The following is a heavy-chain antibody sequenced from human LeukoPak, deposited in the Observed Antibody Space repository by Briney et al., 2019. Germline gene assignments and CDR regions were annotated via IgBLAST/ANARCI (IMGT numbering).Heavy chain of an antibody. CDR3: ASSPPTGTTWYFDL. CDR2: ISSNGGST. CDR1: GFTFSSYA. Sequence: PGRSLRLSCAASGFTFSSYAMHWVRQAPGQGLEYVSAISSNGGSTYYANSVKGRFTISRDNSKNTLYLQMGSLRIEDMGVFYCASSPPTGTTWYFDLWGRGTLVTVSS. D-gene: IGHD1-7*01. V-gene: IGHV3-64*01. J-gene: IGHJ2*01.